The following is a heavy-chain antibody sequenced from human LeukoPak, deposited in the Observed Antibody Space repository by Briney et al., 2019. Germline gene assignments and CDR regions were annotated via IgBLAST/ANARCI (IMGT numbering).Heavy chain of an antibody. CDR3: ARDVRNYYDSSGYYLFDY. CDR1: GYSISSGYY. CDR2: IFRRGST. V-gene: IGHV4-38-2*02. Sequence: SETLSLTCTVSGYSISSGYYWGWIRQSPGKGLEWIGSIFRRGSTHYNPSLKSRVTISMDTSKNQFSLKLSSVTAADTAVYYCARDVRNYYDSSGYYLFDYWGQGTLVTVSS. D-gene: IGHD3-22*01. J-gene: IGHJ4*02.